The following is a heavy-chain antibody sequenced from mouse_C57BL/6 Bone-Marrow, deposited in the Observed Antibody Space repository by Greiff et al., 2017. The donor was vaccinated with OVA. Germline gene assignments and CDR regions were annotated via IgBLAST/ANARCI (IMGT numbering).Heavy chain of an antibody. V-gene: IGHV5-6*01. J-gene: IGHJ3*01. CDR2: ISSGGSYT. D-gene: IGHD1-1*01. Sequence: EVQVVESGGDLVKPGGSLKLSCAASGFTFSSYGMSWVRQTPDKRLEWVATISSGGSYTYYPDSVKGRFTISRDNAKNPLYLQMSSLKSEDTAMYYCARQEITTVEGSWFAYWGQGTLVTVSA. CDR3: ARQEITTVEGSWFAY. CDR1: GFTFSSYG.